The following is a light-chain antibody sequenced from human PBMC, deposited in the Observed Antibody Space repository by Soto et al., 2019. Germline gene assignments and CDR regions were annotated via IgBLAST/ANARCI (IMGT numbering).Light chain of an antibody. J-gene: IGLJ3*02. CDR1: SSNIGSNI. V-gene: IGLV1-44*01. CDR3: AAWDDTLNGPV. CDR2: RNN. Sequence: QSVLTQPPSASGTPGQRVTISCSGSSSNIGSNIVNWYQQLPGTAPKLLIYRNNQRPSGVPDRFSGSKSGTSASLAISGLQSEDEADCYCAAWDDTLNGPVFGGGTKLTVL.